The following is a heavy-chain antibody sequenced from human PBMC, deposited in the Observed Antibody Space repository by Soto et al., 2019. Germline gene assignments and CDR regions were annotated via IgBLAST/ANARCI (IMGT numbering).Heavy chain of an antibody. CDR2: INPYSGGA. CDR1: GYTFTDYF. Sequence: ASVKVSCKASGYTFTDYFIHWVRQAPGQGLDWIGWINPYSGGADLSQKFQGRVTMTRDTSISTAYMEVSSLRSDDTAVFYCARLMHYSHSGGSSHSGFDVWGQGTLVTVSS. V-gene: IGHV1-2*02. J-gene: IGHJ3*01. CDR3: ARLMHYSHSGGSSHSGFDV. D-gene: IGHD2-21*01.